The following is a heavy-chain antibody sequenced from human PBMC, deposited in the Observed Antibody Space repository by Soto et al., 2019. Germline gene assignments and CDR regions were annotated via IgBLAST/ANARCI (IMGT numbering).Heavy chain of an antibody. CDR1: GGTFSSYA. J-gene: IGHJ4*02. CDR3: AREWFTDYYDSSGYYDY. D-gene: IGHD3-22*01. CDR2: IIPIFGTA. Sequence: QVQLVQSGAEVKKPGSSVKVSCKASGGTFSSYAISWVRQAPGQGLEWMGGIIPIFGTANYAQKFQGRVTITAXXSXSXDYMELSSLRSEDTAVYYCAREWFTDYYDSSGYYDYWGQGTLVTVSS. V-gene: IGHV1-69*12.